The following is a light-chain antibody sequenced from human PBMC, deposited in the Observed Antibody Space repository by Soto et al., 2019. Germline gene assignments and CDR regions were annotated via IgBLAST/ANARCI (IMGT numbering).Light chain of an antibody. CDR3: QQYDNLPLS. Sequence: DIHMTQSPSSLSASVGDRVTITCRASQSISSYLNWYQQKPGEAPKLLIYAASSLQSGVPPRFSGSGSGTHFTFTISSLQPEDFATYYCQQYDNLPLSFGGGTKVDIK. V-gene: IGKV1-33*01. J-gene: IGKJ4*01. CDR1: QSISSY. CDR2: AAS.